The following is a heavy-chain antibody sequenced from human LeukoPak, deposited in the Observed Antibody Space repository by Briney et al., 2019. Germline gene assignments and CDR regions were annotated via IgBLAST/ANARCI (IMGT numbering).Heavy chain of an antibody. V-gene: IGHV1-69*05. CDR3: ARGWGYCSSTSCYFYFDY. CDR2: ISPIFGTA. CDR1: GGTFSSYA. D-gene: IGHD2-2*01. Sequence: SVKVSCKASGGTFSSYAIRWVRPAPRQALEWMGRISPIFGTANYAQKFQGRVTITTDESTSTAYMELSSLRSEDTAVDYCARGWGYCSSTSCYFYFDYWGQGTLLTVSS. J-gene: IGHJ4*02.